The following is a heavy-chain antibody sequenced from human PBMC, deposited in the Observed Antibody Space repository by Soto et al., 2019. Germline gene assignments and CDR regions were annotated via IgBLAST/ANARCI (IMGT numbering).Heavy chain of an antibody. J-gene: IGHJ6*02. CDR2: IDPSDSYT. CDR3: AGITMVRGAHYYGMDV. D-gene: IGHD3-10*01. CDR1: GYSVTSYW. V-gene: IGHV5-10-1*01. Sequence: GESLKFSCKGSGYSVTSYWISWVRQMPEKGLEWMGRIDPSDSYTNYSPSFQGHVTISADKSISTAYLQWSSLKASDTAMYYCAGITMVRGAHYYGMDVWGQVTMGTVAS.